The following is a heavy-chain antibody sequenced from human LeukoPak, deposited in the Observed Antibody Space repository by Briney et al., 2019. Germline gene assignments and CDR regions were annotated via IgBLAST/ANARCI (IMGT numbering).Heavy chain of an antibody. J-gene: IGHJ4*02. D-gene: IGHD4-17*01. V-gene: IGHV3-30*03. CDR3: AREKDVMTRVTAPGY. Sequence: PGGSLRLSCAASGFTFSSYGMHWVRQAPGKGLEWVAVISYDGSNKYYADSVKGRFTISRDNAKNSLYLQMNSLRAEDTAVYYCAREKDVMTRVTAPGYWGQGTLVTVSS. CDR1: GFTFSSYG. CDR2: ISYDGSNK.